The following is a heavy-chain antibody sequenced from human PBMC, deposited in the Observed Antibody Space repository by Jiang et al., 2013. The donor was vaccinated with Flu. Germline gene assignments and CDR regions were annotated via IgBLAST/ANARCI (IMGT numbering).Heavy chain of an antibody. CDR2: SRNKANSNTI. V-gene: IGHV3-72*01. J-gene: IGHJ3*02. Sequence: VQLVESGGDLVHPGGSLRLSCAASGVTFSDHNMDWVRQAPGKGLEWIGRSRNKANSNTIEYAASVKGRFTISRDDSKNSLYLQMNSLKTEDTAVYYCADVFNAFDIWGQGTMVTVSS. CDR1: GVTFSDHN. D-gene: IGHD3-10*01. CDR3: ADVFNAFDI.